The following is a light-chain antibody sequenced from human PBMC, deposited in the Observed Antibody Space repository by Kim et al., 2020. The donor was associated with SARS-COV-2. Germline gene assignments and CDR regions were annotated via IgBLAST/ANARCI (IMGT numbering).Light chain of an antibody. J-gene: IGKJ1*01. CDR1: QTISGY. CDR2: SAS. V-gene: IGKV1-39*01. CDR3: QRSYSTPPA. Sequence: AYEGDRVTITGRASQTISGYLKWYQQKPGKAPELLIYSASSLLGGVPSSFSGSGAGTDLTLNISSLQPEDFATYHCQRSYSTPPAFGQGTKVDIK.